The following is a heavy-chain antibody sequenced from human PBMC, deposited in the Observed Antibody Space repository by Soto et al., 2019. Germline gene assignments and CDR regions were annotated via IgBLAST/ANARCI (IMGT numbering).Heavy chain of an antibody. CDR3: GGEETAWPLAYGLDV. V-gene: IGHV3-21*01. CDR1: GFTFSTYS. Sequence: PGGSLRLSCVASGFTFSTYSMNWVRQAPGKGLEWVSTIGTRSDIYYAESVKGRFTISRDNAKNSLSLQMNSLRVEDTAVYYCGGEETAWPLAYGLDVWCQGTALTVSS. CDR2: IGTRSDI. D-gene: IGHD2-21*02. J-gene: IGHJ6*02.